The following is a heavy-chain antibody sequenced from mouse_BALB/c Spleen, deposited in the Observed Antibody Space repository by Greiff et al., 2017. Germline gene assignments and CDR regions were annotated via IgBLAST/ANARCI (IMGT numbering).Heavy chain of an antibody. Sequence: QVQLQQSGAELVKPGTSVKLSCKASGYNFTSYWINWVKLRPGQGLEWIGDIYPGSGSTNYNEKFKSKATLTVDTSSSTAYMQLSSLASEDSALYYCARLVYGNFLDYWGQGTTLTVSS. V-gene: IGHV1-55*01. CDR1: GYNFTSYW. CDR2: IYPGSGST. D-gene: IGHD2-1*01. CDR3: ARLVYGNFLDY. J-gene: IGHJ2*01.